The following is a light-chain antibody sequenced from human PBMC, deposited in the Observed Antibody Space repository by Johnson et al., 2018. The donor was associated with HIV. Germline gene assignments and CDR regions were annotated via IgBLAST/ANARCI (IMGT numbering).Light chain of an antibody. V-gene: IGLV1-51*01. CDR2: DNN. CDR1: SSNIGNNY. J-gene: IGLJ1*01. CDR3: GTWISPGSV. Sequence: QAVLTQPPSVSAAPGQKVTISCSGSSSNIGNNYVSWYQQVPGTAPKHLIYDNNRRPSGIPDRFSASTSGTSATLASTGLQTGDEADNYCGTWISPGSVFGSGTKVTVL.